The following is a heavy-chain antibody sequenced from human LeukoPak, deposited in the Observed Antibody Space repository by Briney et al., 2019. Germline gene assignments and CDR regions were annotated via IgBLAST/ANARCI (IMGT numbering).Heavy chain of an antibody. CDR1: GYTFTGFY. CDR2: INPTSGGT. Sequence: ASVKASCKGAGYTFTGFYMQWVRQASGQGHECMGWINPTSGGTNYAQKFQGRVTMSRDTSISSAYMELSRLRSDDTAVYYCARGPYGGNPWFDPWGQGTLVTVSS. CDR3: ARGPYGGNPWFDP. J-gene: IGHJ5*02. D-gene: IGHD4-23*01. V-gene: IGHV1-2*02.